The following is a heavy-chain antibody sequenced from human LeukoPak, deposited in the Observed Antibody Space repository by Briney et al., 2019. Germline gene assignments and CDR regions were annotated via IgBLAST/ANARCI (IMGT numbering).Heavy chain of an antibody. CDR3: ARAGLGIATKFDP. CDR2: IYSSGST. V-gene: IGHV4-61*02. J-gene: IGHJ5*02. D-gene: IGHD6-13*01. Sequence: SETLSLTCSVSGGSISSGSYYWSWIRQPAGKGLEWIGRIYSSGSTNYNPSLKSRVTISVDTSKNQFSLKLSSVTAADTAVYYCARAGLGIATKFDPGGQGTLVTVSS. CDR1: GGSISSGSYY.